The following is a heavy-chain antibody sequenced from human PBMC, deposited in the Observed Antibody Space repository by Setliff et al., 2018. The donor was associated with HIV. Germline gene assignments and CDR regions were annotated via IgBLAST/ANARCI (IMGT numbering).Heavy chain of an antibody. D-gene: IGHD5-12*01. CDR2: IIPIFGTP. J-gene: IGHJ6*03. V-gene: IGHV1-69*13. CDR1: GGTFRGFG. Sequence: SVKVSCQDSGGTFRGFGISWVVQAPGQGLEWMGQIIPIFGTPRYAQKFQGRVTITADESTSTVYMELSSLRSEDTAVYYCATNPEMATINYYYYYMDVWGKGTTVTVSS. CDR3: ATNPEMATINYYYYYMDV.